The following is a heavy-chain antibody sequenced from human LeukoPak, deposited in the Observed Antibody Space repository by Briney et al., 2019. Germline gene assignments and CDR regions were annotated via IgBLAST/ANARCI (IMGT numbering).Heavy chain of an antibody. D-gene: IGHD3-22*01. CDR1: GYTFTSYA. CDR2: INAGNGNT. Sequence: GASVKVSCKASGYTFTSYAMHWVRQAPGQRLEWMGWINAGNGNTKYSQKFQGRVTITRDTSASTAYMELSSLRSEDTAVYYCARDYYDSSGYFTTCFQHWGQGTLVTVSS. J-gene: IGHJ1*01. CDR3: ARDYYDSSGYFTTCFQH. V-gene: IGHV1-3*01.